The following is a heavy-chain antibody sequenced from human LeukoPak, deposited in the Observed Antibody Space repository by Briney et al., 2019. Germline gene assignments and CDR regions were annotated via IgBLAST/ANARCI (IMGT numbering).Heavy chain of an antibody. CDR1: GGSISSYY. V-gene: IGHV4-59*01. D-gene: IGHD4-17*01. Sequence: SETLSLTCTVSGGSISSYYWSWIRQPPGKGLEWIGYIYYSGSTNYNPSLKSRVTISVDTSKNQFSLKLSSVTAADTAVYYCASLSTTVTYDAFDIWGQGTMVTVS. CDR2: IYYSGST. CDR3: ASLSTTVTYDAFDI. J-gene: IGHJ3*02.